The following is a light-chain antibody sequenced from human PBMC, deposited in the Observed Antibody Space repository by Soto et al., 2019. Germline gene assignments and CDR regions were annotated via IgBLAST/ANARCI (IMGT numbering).Light chain of an antibody. CDR1: SSNIGNNF. V-gene: IGLV1-51*01. Sequence: QSVLTQPPSVSAAPGQKVTISCSGSSSNIGNNFVSWYQHLPGTAPKLLIYDINKRPSGIPDRFSGTKSGTSATLGITGLQTGDEAHYYCATWDSSLIAGVFGGGTKVTVL. CDR3: ATWDSSLIAGV. CDR2: DIN. J-gene: IGLJ2*01.